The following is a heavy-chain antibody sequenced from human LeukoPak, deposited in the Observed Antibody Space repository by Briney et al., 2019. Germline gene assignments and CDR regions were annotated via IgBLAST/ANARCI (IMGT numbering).Heavy chain of an antibody. CDR2: IRYDGSNK. V-gene: IGHV3-30*02. J-gene: IGHJ3*02. CDR3: AKDGRIVLMVYADAFDI. Sequence: GGSLRLSCAASGFTFSSYGMHWVRQAPGKGLEWVAFIRYDGSNKYYADSVKGRFTISRDNSKNTLYLQMNSLRAEDTAVYYCAKDGRIVLMVYADAFDIWAKGQWSPSLQ. D-gene: IGHD2-8*01. CDR1: GFTFSSYG.